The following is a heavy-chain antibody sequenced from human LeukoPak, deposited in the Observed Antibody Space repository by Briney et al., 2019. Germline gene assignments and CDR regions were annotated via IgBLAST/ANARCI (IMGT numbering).Heavy chain of an antibody. CDR1: GVTFSTYS. CDR2: ISGTSSYI. D-gene: IGHD2-2*01. V-gene: IGHV3-21*01. CDR3: ARVNPQRPDCSSTSCFVDAFDI. Sequence: GGSLRLSFAASGVTFSTYSMNWVRQAPGKGLEWVSFISGTSSYIYYADSGKGRFTISRDNAKNSLSLQMNSLRAEDTAVYYCARVNPQRPDCSSTSCFVDAFDIWGQGTMVTVSS. J-gene: IGHJ3*02.